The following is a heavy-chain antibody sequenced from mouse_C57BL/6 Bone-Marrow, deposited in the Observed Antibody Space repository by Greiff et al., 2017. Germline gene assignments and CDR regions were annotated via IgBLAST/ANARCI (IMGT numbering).Heavy chain of an antibody. CDR1: GFPFRSFG. J-gene: IGHJ3*01. Sequence: EGMLVESGGDLVKPGGSLKLSCAASGFPFRSFGMSWVRPTPDKRLEWVANISSGGSYTYYPDSVKGRFNISRDNAKNTLYLQMSSLKSEDTAMYYCARHGITTVVAPAWFAYWGQGTLVTVSA. D-gene: IGHD1-1*01. CDR3: ARHGITTVVAPAWFAY. CDR2: ISSGGSYT. V-gene: IGHV5-6*01.